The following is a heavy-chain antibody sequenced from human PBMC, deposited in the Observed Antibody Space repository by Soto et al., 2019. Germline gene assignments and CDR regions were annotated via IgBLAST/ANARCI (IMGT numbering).Heavy chain of an antibody. CDR3: ARQSYFDGAGYYLGWFDP. CDR2: LNYGGTT. Sequence: QPHLQPSGPGLVNPSETLSLTCSVSGASMTSSIYYWAWIRQAPGKGLEWIGSLNYGGTTYHSPSLEGRVTMSVDASKKEFSLTVISVTAADTAIYYCARQSYFDGAGYYLGWFDPWGQGTLVTVSS. V-gene: IGHV4-39*01. J-gene: IGHJ5*02. D-gene: IGHD3-22*01. CDR1: GASMTSSIYY.